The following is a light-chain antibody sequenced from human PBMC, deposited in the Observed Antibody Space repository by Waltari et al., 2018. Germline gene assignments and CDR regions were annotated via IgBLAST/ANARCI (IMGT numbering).Light chain of an antibody. CDR2: KAS. CDR3: QQYNTYSS. Sequence: DLHLTHNLSSVSASVGDKITITCRASQSISNWLAWYQQKPGKAPILLIYKASILKSGVPSRFSGSGSGTQFTLTISSLQPGDFATYYCQQYNTYSSFGQGTKLEIK. V-gene: IGKV1-5*03. J-gene: IGKJ2*01. CDR1: QSISNW.